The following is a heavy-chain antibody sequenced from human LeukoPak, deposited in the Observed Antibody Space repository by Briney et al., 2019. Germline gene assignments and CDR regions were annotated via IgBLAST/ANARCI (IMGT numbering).Heavy chain of an antibody. CDR3: AQSKYRNDDYYYGMDV. Sequence: PGGSLRLSCAASEFTFSSYAMNWVRQAPGKGLECVSSISGSGTNTYYADSVKGRFSLSRDNAKNTLHLQMNSLGAEDTAVYYCAQSKYRNDDYYYGMDVWGPGTTVTVSS. D-gene: IGHD2/OR15-2a*01. V-gene: IGHV3-23*01. J-gene: IGHJ6*02. CDR1: EFTFSSYA. CDR2: ISGSGTNT.